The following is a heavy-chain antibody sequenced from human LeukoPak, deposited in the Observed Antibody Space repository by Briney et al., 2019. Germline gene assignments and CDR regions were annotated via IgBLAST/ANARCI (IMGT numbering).Heavy chain of an antibody. D-gene: IGHD1-1*01. Sequence: GASVKVSCKASGYTFTSHGINWVRQAPGQGLEWMGWISAYNGKTNYAQKLQGRVTMTTDTSTSTAYMELRSLRSDDTAVYYCARDGATGTTSPYYYYYYMDVWGKGTTVTISS. J-gene: IGHJ6*03. CDR3: ARDGATGTTSPYYYYYYMDV. CDR2: ISAYNGKT. V-gene: IGHV1-18*01. CDR1: GYTFTSHG.